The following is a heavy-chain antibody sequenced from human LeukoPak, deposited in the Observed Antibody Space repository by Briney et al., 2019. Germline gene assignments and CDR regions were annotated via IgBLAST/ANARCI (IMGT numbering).Heavy chain of an antibody. D-gene: IGHD6-13*01. J-gene: IGHJ4*02. CDR2: IRYDGSNK. CDR1: GFTFSSYG. CDR3: AVIAAAGYYFDY. V-gene: IGHV3-30*02. Sequence: GGSLRLSCAASGFTFSSYGMHWVRQAPGKGLEWVAFIRYDGSNKYYADSVKGRFTISRDNSKNTLYLQMNSLRAEDTAVYYCAVIAAAGYYFDYWGQGTLVTVSS.